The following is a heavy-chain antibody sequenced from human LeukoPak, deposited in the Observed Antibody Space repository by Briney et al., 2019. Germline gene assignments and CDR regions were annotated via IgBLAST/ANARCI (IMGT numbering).Heavy chain of an antibody. CDR3: ALSPPNYDILTGYYPLAFDI. CDR2: IYYSGST. V-gene: IGHV4-59*01. CDR1: GGSISSYY. Sequence: SETLSLTCTVSGGSISSYYWSWIRQPPGKGLEWIGYIYYSGSTNYNPSLKSRVTISVDTSKNQFSLELSSVTAADTAVCYCALSPPNYDILTGYYPLAFDIWGQGTMVTVSS. D-gene: IGHD3-9*01. J-gene: IGHJ3*02.